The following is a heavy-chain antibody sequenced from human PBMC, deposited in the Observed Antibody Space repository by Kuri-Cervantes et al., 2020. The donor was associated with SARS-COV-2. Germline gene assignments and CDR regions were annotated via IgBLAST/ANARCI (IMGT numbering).Heavy chain of an antibody. J-gene: IGHJ4*02. CDR2: IFHTGNT. V-gene: IGHV4-38-2*01. Sequence: SQTLSLTCVVSDYSISSAYYWGWIRQPPGKGLEWIGNIFHTGNTYYNPSLKSRVTISVDTSKNQFSLKLSSVTAADTAVYYCARGTRRRSGNLPFDYWGQGTLVTVSS. CDR1: DYSISSAYY. D-gene: IGHD3-3*01. CDR3: ARGTRRRSGNLPFDY.